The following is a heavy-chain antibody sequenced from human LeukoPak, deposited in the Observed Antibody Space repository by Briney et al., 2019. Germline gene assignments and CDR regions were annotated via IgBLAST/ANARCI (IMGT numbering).Heavy chain of an antibody. V-gene: IGHV3-23*01. CDR3: AKGREWLFSYFDF. D-gene: IGHD3-10*01. CDR1: GFTFSNYA. J-gene: IGHJ4*02. Sequence: GGSLRLSCAASGFTFSNYAMSWVRQAPGKGLEWVAAINNDGRSTYYADSVKGRFTISRDNSKNMLYLQMNSLRADDSAVYFCAKGREWLFSYFDFWGQGTLVTVSS. CDR2: INNDGRST.